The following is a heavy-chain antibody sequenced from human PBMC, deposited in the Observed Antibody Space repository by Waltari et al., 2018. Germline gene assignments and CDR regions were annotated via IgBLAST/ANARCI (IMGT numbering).Heavy chain of an antibody. CDR2: IIPIFGTT. D-gene: IGHD6-19*01. CDR1: GGTFSSYA. J-gene: IGHJ6*02. CDR3: ARPYPGRSSGWRGGAYYYSYGMDV. V-gene: IGHV1-69*05. Sequence: QVQLVQSGAEVKKPGSSVKVSCKASGGTFSSYAISWVRPAPGQGLEWMGGIIPIFGTTNDAHKFQGRVTITTDESTGTAYMELSSLRSEDTAVYYGARPYPGRSSGWRGGAYYYSYGMDVWGQGTTVTVSS.